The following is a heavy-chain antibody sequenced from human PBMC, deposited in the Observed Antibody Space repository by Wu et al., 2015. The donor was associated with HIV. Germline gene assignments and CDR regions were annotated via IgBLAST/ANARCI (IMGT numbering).Heavy chain of an antibody. D-gene: IGHD5-18*01. J-gene: IGHJ4*02. CDR3: ARGLEWGVDTVMALGY. Sequence: QVQLVQSGAEVKKPGSSVKVSCKASGGTFSSYSISWVRQAPGQGLEWMGGIIPIFGTANYAQKFQGRVTITTDESTSTAYMELSSLRSEDTARYYCARGLEWGVDTVMALGYWGQGTLVTVSS. CDR1: GGTFSSYS. V-gene: IGHV1-69*05. CDR2: IIPIFGTA.